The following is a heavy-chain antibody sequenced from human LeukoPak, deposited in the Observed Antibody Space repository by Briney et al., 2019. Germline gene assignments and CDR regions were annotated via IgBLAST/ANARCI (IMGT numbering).Heavy chain of an antibody. CDR2: ITGSSSTI. CDR3: ATDRHWAFDY. J-gene: IGHJ4*02. D-gene: IGHD3-16*01. V-gene: IGHV3-48*01. Sequence: GGSLRLSCAASGFTLGSYSMNWVRQAPGKGLEWVSYITGSSSTISYADSVKGRFTISRDNARNSLYLQMNSLRAEDTAVYYCATDRHWAFDYWGQGTLVTVSS. CDR1: GFTLGSYS.